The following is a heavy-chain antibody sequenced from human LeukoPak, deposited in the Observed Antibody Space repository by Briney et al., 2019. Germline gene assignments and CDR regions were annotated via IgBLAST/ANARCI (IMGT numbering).Heavy chain of an antibody. V-gene: IGHV3-53*01. CDR2: IYSGGST. CDR1: GFTVSSNY. Sequence: PGGSLRLSCAASGFTVSSNYMSWVRQAPGKGLEWVSVIYSGGSTYYADSVKGRFTISRDNSKNTLSLQMNSLRAEDTAVYYCARDRSSSWYRDYYYGMGVWGQGTTVTVSS. CDR3: ARDRSSSWYRDYYYGMGV. J-gene: IGHJ6*02. D-gene: IGHD6-13*01.